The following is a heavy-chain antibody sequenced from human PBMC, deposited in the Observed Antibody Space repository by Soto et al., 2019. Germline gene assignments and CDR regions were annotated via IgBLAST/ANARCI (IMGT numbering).Heavy chain of an antibody. V-gene: IGHV3-23*01. Sequence: GVSLRLSCAASGFTFSSYAMSRVRQAPVKGLEWVSAISGSGGSTYYADSVQGRFTISRDNSKNTLYLQRGSLRAEDTAVYYRAKKNNGNYFNDAYDIWRQRT. D-gene: IGHD1-7*01. J-gene: IGHJ3*02. CDR2: ISGSGGST. CDR1: GFTFSSYA. CDR3: AKKNNGNYFNDAYDI.